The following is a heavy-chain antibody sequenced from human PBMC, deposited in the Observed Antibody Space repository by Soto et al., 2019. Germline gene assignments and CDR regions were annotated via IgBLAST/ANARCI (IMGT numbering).Heavy chain of an antibody. J-gene: IGHJ4*02. CDR2: ISGSGASI. CDR1: GFTFSSYV. Sequence: PGGSLRLSCAASGFTFSSYVMSWVRQAPGKGLEWVSTISGSGASIYDADSVKGRFTISRDNSKNTVYLQMNSLRAEDTAVYYCAKDGGGSCTGGTCYVSYYWSQGSLVPGSS. V-gene: IGHV3-23*01. CDR3: AKDGGGSCTGGTCYVSYY. D-gene: IGHD2-15*01.